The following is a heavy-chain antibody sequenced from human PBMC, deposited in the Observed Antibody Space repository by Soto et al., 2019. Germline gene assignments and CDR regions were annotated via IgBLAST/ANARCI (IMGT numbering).Heavy chain of an antibody. CDR2: IKSKTDGGTT. J-gene: IGHJ2*01. CDR1: GFTFSNAW. V-gene: IGHV3-15*01. CDR3: TTDGGYWYFDL. Sequence: PGGSLRLSCAASGFTFSNAWMSWVRQAPGKGLEWVGRIKSKTDGGTTDYAAPVKGRFTISRDDSKNTLYLQVNSLKTEDTAVYYRTTDGGYWYFDLWGRGTLVTVSS. D-gene: IGHD3-10*01.